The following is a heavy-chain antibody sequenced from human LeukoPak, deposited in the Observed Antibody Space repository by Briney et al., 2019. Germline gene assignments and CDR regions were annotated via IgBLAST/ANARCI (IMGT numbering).Heavy chain of an antibody. D-gene: IGHD1-26*01. CDR3: ATNTFTVGAFDI. J-gene: IGHJ3*02. Sequence: SETLSLTCTVSGGSISSYYWSWIRQPPGKGLEWIGYIYYSGSTNYNPSLKSRVTMSVDTSKNQFSLKLSSVTAADTAVYYCATNTFTVGAFDIWGQGTMVTVSS. CDR1: GGSISSYY. V-gene: IGHV4-59*12. CDR2: IYYSGST.